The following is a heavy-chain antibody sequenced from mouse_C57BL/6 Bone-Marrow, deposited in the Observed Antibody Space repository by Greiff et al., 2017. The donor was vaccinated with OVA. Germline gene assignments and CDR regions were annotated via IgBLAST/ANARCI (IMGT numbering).Heavy chain of an antibody. D-gene: IGHD1-1*01. V-gene: IGHV5-12*01. CDR2: ISNGGGST. CDR3: ARRDYGSLYAMDY. Sequence: EVKLMESGGGLVQPGGSLKLSCAASGFTFSDYYMYWVRQTPEKRLEWVAYISNGGGSTYYPDTVKGRFTISRDNAKNTLYLQMSRLKSEDTAMYDCARRDYGSLYAMDYWGQGTSVTVSS. CDR1: GFTFSDYY. J-gene: IGHJ4*01.